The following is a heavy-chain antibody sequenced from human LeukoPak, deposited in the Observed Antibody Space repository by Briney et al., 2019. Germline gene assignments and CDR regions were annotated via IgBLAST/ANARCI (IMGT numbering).Heavy chain of an antibody. J-gene: IGHJ4*02. D-gene: IGHD3-22*01. CDR2: IHSDGTFT. CDR1: GFTFSSYW. CDR3: TRAGFYYDSSPYYRPIDY. V-gene: IGHV3-74*01. Sequence: PGGSLRLSCAASGFTFSSYWMHLVRQAPGKGLVWVSHIHSDGTFTTYADSVKGRFTISRDNAKNTLYLQMNSLRAEDTAVYYCTRAGFYYDSSPYYRPIDYWGQGSLVTVSS.